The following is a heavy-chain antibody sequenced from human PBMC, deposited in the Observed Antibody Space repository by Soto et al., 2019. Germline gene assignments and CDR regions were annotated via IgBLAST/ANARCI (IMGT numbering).Heavy chain of an antibody. J-gene: IGHJ4*02. V-gene: IGHV3-23*01. CDR3: AKWSGYGDE. Sequence: EVQLLESGGGLVQPGGSLRLSCAASGFTFSTYSMAWVRQAPGKGPEWVSGLSGGGINTFYADSVKGRFTISVDNSKNTVDQQMNSLRVEDTAVYYCAKWSGYGDEWGQGTLVTVSS. CDR2: LSGGGINT. D-gene: IGHD5-12*01. CDR1: GFTFSTYS.